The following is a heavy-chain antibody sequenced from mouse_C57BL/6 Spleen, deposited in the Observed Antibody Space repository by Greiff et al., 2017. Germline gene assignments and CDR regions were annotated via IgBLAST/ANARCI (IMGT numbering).Heavy chain of an antibody. J-gene: IGHJ1*03. CDR1: GFNIKDYY. CDR2: IDPEDGDT. Sequence: VQLKQSGAELVRPGASVKLSCTASGFNIKDYYMHWVKQRPEQGLEWIGRIDPEDGDTEYAPKFQGKATMTADTSSNTAYLQLSSLTSEDTAVYYCTYYYYGREYFDVWGTGTTVTVSS. D-gene: IGHD1-1*01. CDR3: TYYYYGREYFDV. V-gene: IGHV14-1*01.